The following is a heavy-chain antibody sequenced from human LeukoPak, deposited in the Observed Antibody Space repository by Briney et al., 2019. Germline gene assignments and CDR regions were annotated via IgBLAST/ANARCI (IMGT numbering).Heavy chain of an antibody. CDR1: GFTFRGNG. CDR3: ARDQGTSVTAMVGGHFDY. CDR2: TCYDVSNR. Sequence: GRSLRLSCAASGFTFRGNGMHWVRQAPGKGLEWVAITCYDVSNRYYADSVKGRFTISRDNSKNTLFLQMNSLTAEDTAVYYCARDQGTSVTAMVGGHFDYWGPGTLVTVSS. V-gene: IGHV3-33*01. D-gene: IGHD4-17*01. J-gene: IGHJ4*02.